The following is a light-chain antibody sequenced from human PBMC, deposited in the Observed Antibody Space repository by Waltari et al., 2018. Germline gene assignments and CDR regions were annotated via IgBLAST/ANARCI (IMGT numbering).Light chain of an antibody. CDR2: EVV. CDR1: RRDVGRSNA. V-gene: IGLV2-14*03. J-gene: IGLJ1*01. Sequence: QSALTQPASVSGSPGQSITITCTVTRRDVGRSNAAPWYQQHPGKAPKLMIYEVVSRPSGVPNRFSGSKSGNTASLVISGLQADDEADYYCSSYTSSISYVFGTGTKVTVL. CDR3: SSYTSSISYV.